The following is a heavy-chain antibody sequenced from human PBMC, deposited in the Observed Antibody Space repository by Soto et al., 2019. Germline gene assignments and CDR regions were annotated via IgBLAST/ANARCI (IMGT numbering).Heavy chain of an antibody. D-gene: IGHD3-10*01. CDR1: GFTFSSDS. CDR3: ARDRWGYYGSGSHYYYYYGMDV. J-gene: IGHJ6*02. CDR2: ISSSGGDI. V-gene: IGHV3-21*01. Sequence: PGVSLRLSCSGSGFTFSSDSMNWVRQAPGQGLEWVSSISSSGGDIHYADSVKGRFTISRDNAKNTLYLQMNSLRAEDTAVYYCARDRWGYYGSGSHYYYYYGMDVWGHGNTVTVS.